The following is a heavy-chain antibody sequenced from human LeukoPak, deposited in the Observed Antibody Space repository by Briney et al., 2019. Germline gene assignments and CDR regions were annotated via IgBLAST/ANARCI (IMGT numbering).Heavy chain of an antibody. J-gene: IGHJ4*02. CDR2: ISGSGGST. CDR3: AKAGVYGSGLYYFDY. CDR1: GFTFSSYA. D-gene: IGHD3-10*01. V-gene: IGHV3-23*01. Sequence: GGSLRLSCAASGFTFSSYAMSWVRQAPGKGLEWVSAISGSGGSTYYADSVKGRFTISRDNSKNTLYLQVNSLRAEDTAVYYCAKAGVYGSGLYYFDYWGQGTLVIVSS.